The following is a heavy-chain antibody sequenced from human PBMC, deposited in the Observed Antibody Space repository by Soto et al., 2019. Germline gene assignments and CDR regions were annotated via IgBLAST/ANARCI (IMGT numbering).Heavy chain of an antibody. CDR1: GFTCSSHA. V-gene: IGHV3-23*01. D-gene: IGHD6-13*01. Sequence: EVQLFESGGGLVQPGGSLRLSCAASGFTCSSHAMSWVRQTPGKGLEWVSAITNSGGSTYYADSVKGRFTISKDNSKNTLYLPMNSLRAEDTAVYYCAKREIAAGDPIDYWGQGNLVTVSA. CDR3: AKREIAAGDPIDY. CDR2: ITNSGGST. J-gene: IGHJ4*02.